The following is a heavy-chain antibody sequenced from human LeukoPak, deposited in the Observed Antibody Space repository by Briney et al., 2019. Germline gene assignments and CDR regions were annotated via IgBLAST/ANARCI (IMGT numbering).Heavy chain of an antibody. D-gene: IGHD2-2*01. CDR3: ARDFGGYCSSTSCYDYYYYYMDV. Sequence: ASVKVSCKASGYTFTSYYMHWVRQAAGQGLEWMRIINPSGGSTSYAQKFQGRVTMTRDTSTSTVYMELSSLRSEDTAVYYCARDFGGYCSSTSCYDYYYYYMDVWGKGTTVTVSS. CDR2: INPSGGST. CDR1: GYTFTSYY. V-gene: IGHV1-46*01. J-gene: IGHJ6*03.